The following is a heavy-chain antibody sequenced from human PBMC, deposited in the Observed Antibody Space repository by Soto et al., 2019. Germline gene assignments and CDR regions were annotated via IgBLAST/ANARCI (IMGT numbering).Heavy chain of an antibody. CDR3: ATRDSSRFY. CDR1: GVSISSHDW. D-gene: IGHD6-13*01. Sequence: QVQLQESGPGLVKPSGTLSLTCAVSGVSISSHDWWTWVRQPPGKGLEWIGESHQSGNTNYNSSLESRVTISVDTSKNQFSLKLTSVTVADTAVYYCATRDSSRFYWGQGTLVTVSS. V-gene: IGHV4-4*02. CDR2: SHQSGNT. J-gene: IGHJ4*02.